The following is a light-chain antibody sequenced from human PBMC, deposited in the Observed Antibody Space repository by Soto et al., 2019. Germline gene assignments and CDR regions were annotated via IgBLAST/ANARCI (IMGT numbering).Light chain of an antibody. CDR1: QSISSW. CDR2: KAS. V-gene: IGKV1-5*03. CDR3: QQYNSYPLT. J-gene: IGKJ4*01. Sequence: IKMTQSPSTMSASVGARVTITCRASQSISSWLAWYQQKPGKAPKLLIYKASSLESGVPSRFSGSGSGTEGTLTISSLQPDEWATYYGQQYNSYPLTFGGGTKVDIK.